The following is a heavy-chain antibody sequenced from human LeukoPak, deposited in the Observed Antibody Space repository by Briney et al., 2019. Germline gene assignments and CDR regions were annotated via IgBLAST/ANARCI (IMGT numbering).Heavy chain of an antibody. D-gene: IGHD2-21*02. CDR1: GFTFSSYA. V-gene: IGHV3-23*01. CDR3: ATAHDNCGGDCSPLDYNDY. CDR2: MNGRGLTT. J-gene: IGHJ4*02. Sequence: GGSLRLSCAASGFTFSSYAMTWVRQAPGKGLEWVSTMNGRGLTTYYADSVKGRFTISRDNSKNTLYLYMNSLRAEDTAVYYCATAHDNCGGDCSPLDYNDYWGQGTLVTVSS.